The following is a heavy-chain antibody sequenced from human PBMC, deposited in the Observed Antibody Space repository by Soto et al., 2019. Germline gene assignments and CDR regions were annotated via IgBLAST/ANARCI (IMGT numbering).Heavy chain of an antibody. Sequence: GGSLRLSCAASGFTFSSYAMSWVRQAPGKGLEWVSAISGSGDSTYYPDSVKGRFTISRDNSKNTLYLQMNSLRAEDTAVYYCAKELGLHYYYYNYMDVWGKGTTVTVSS. CDR2: ISGSGDST. J-gene: IGHJ6*03. V-gene: IGHV3-23*01. CDR1: GFTFSSYA. D-gene: IGHD6-13*01. CDR3: AKELGLHYYYYNYMDV.